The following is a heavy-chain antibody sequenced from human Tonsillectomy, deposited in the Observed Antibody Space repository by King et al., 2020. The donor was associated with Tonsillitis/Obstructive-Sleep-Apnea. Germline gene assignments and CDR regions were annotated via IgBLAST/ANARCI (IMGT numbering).Heavy chain of an antibody. V-gene: IGHV4-59*08. CDR1: GGSISSYY. CDR2: XXXSXST. J-gene: IGHJ6*02. D-gene: IGHD2-15*01. CDR3: ARKGYCSGGSCYSSYYYGMDV. Sequence: QLQESGPGLXKPSETLSLTCTVSGGSISSYYWSWIRQPPGKGLXXIGXXXXSXSTXYXPXLQSXXTISVDTSXNQFSLKLSSVTAADTAVYYCARKGYCSGGSCYSSYYYGMDVWGQGTTVTVSS.